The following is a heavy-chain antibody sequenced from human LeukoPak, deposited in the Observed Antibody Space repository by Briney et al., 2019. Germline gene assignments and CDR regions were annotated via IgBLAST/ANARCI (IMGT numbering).Heavy chain of an antibody. CDR2: IYYSGST. CDR1: GGSISSGGYY. V-gene: IGHV4-31*03. Sequence: PSQTLSLTCTVSGGSISSGGYYWSWIRQHPGKGLEWIGYIYYSGSTYYNPSLKSRVTISVDTSKNQFSLKLSSVTAADTAVYYCASCYGMTPWAGNSFDPWGQGTLVTVSS. J-gene: IGHJ5*02. CDR3: ASCYGMTPWAGNSFDP. D-gene: IGHD2-2*01.